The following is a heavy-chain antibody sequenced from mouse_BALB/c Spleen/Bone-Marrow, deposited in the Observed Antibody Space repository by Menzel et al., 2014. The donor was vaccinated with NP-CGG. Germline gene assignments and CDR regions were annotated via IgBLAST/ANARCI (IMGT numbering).Heavy chain of an antibody. V-gene: IGHV14-3*02. CDR3: ARYGNYCYAMDY. CDR2: IDPANGNT. Sequence: VQLQQSGAELVKPGASVKLSCTASGFNIKDTYMHWVKQRPEQGLEWIGRIDPANGNTKYDPKFQGKATITADTSSNTAYLQLSSLTSEDTAVYYCARYGNYCYAMDYWGQGASVTVSS. J-gene: IGHJ4*01. D-gene: IGHD2-1*01. CDR1: GFNIKDTY.